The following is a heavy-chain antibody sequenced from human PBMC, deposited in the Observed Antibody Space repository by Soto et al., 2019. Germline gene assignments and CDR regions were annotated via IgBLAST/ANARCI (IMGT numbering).Heavy chain of an antibody. CDR1: GFTFSSSA. Sequence: QVQLVESGGGVVQPGRSLRLSCAASGFTFSSSALHWVRQAPGKGLEWVAVISYDGSHKHYADSVKGRFTISRDNYKNTXYXXMDSLRVEDTAMYLCARGGYSSSSVVYYSYNGMDVWGQGTTVTVSS. D-gene: IGHD6-6*01. CDR2: ISYDGSHK. J-gene: IGHJ6*02. V-gene: IGHV3-30-3*01. CDR3: ARGGYSSSSVVYYSYNGMDV.